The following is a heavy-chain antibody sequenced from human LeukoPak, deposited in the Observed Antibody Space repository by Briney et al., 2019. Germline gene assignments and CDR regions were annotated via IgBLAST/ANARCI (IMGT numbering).Heavy chain of an antibody. V-gene: IGHV3-23*01. Sequence: GGSLRLSCAASGFTSGSYAMSWVRQAPGKGLEWVSAISGSGGSTYYADSVKGRFTISRDNSKNTLYLQMNSLRAEDTAVYYCAKYGRSINWFDPWGQGTLVTVSS. J-gene: IGHJ5*02. CDR2: ISGSGGST. CDR3: AKYGRSINWFDP. D-gene: IGHD6-6*01. CDR1: GFTSGSYA.